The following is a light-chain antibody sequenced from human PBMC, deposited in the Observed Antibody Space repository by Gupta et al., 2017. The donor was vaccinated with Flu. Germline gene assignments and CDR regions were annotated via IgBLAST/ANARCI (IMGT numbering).Light chain of an antibody. CDR1: RSDVGGYKF. V-gene: IGLV2-23*01. Sequence: SALTQPPSVSGSPGPEATISCTGTRSDVGGYKFVSWYQQHPAKAHKLMIYEDSNRPAGASARFSGSKSGNTASLTIAGLKEEDEGDYYCYSYAGNNTWVFGGGTKGTVL. CDR3: YSYAGNNTWV. J-gene: IGLJ3*02. CDR2: EDS.